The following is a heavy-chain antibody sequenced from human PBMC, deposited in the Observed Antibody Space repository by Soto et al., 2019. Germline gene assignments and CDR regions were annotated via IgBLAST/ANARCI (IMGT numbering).Heavy chain of an antibody. D-gene: IGHD2-2*01. CDR1: GFTLSSYA. CDR3: ARGNPGVILAVPLDC. V-gene: IGHV3-23*01. Sequence: EVQLLESGGGLVQPGGSLRLTCAVYGFTLSSYAMNWVRQAPGKGLEWVSGISGSDDSTRYADSAKGRFTISRDNSKNTLYLQMNSLRDEDTAVYYCARGNPGVILAVPLDCWGQGSLVTVSS. CDR2: ISGSDDST. J-gene: IGHJ4*02.